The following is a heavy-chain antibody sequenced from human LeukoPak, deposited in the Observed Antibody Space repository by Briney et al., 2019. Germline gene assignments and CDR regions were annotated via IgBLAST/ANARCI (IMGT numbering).Heavy chain of an antibody. CDR3: ARAQGRDGYNEGYYFDY. J-gene: IGHJ4*02. Sequence: PSETLSLTCSVSGGSINGYYWSWIRQPPGRGLEWIGFMYYGGSTNYNPSLKGRVIISVDPSKNQFSLRLSSVAAADTAVYYCARAQGRDGYNEGYYFDYWGQGSLVTVSS. V-gene: IGHV4-59*01. CDR1: GGSINGYY. D-gene: IGHD5-24*01. CDR2: MYYGGST.